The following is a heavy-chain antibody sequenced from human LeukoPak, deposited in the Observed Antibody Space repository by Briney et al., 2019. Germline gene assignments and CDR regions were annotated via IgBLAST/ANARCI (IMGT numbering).Heavy chain of an antibody. D-gene: IGHD3-10*01. J-gene: IGHJ6*02. Sequence: GESLKISCKASGYRFSNYRIGWVRQMPGKGLEWMGSVYPGDSDTRYSPSFQGQVTISADKSTSTANLQWRSLRASDTAMYYCARHGPITMVRGAPPKSFYGLDVWGQGTTVTVSS. CDR2: VYPGDSDT. V-gene: IGHV5-51*01. CDR1: GYRFSNYR. CDR3: ARHGPITMVRGAPPKSFYGLDV.